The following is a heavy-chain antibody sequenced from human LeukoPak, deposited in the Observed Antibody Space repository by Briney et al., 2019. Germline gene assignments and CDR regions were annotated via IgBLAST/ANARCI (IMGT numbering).Heavy chain of an antibody. D-gene: IGHD4-17*01. Sequence: PSETLSLICAVYGGSFSGYYWSWIRQPPGKGLEWIGEINHSGSTNYNPSLKSRVTISVDTSKNQFSLKLSSVTAADTAVYYCARDYGDYEDYFDYWGQGTLVTVSS. CDR1: GGSFSGYY. J-gene: IGHJ4*02. CDR2: INHSGST. V-gene: IGHV4-34*01. CDR3: ARDYGDYEDYFDY.